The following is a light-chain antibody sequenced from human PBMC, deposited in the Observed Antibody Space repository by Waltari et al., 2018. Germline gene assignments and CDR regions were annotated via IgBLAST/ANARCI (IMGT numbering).Light chain of an antibody. CDR1: ESVNRD. CDR3: QQYNKWPPT. J-gene: IGKJ4*01. V-gene: IGKV3-15*01. CDR2: ASS. Sequence: SCRASESVNRDLAWYYQKPGQAPRLLMYASSARATGVPVRFTGSGFDTDFTLTISSLQSEDLGIYHCQQYNKWPPTFGGGTKVEIK.